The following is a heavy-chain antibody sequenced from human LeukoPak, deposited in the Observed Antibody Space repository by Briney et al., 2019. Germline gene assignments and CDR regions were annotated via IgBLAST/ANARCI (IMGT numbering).Heavy chain of an antibody. V-gene: IGHV1-18*01. CDR1: GYTFTNYI. CDR2: ISAYNGNT. CDR3: ARGGIAAAGSFDY. Sequence: ASVKVSCKASGYTFTNYIITWVRQAPGQGLEWVGWISAYNGNTDYAQKLQGRVTMTTERFTNTAYMELRSLRSDDTAMYYCARGGIAAAGSFDYWGQGTLVTVSS. D-gene: IGHD6-13*01. J-gene: IGHJ4*02.